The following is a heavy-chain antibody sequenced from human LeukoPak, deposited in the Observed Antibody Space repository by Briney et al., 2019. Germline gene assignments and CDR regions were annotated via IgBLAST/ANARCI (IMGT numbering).Heavy chain of an antibody. V-gene: IGHV3-9*01. J-gene: IGHJ4*02. Sequence: GGSLRLSCAASGFTFDDYAMHWVRQAPGKGLEWVSGISWNSGSIGYADSVKGRFTISRDNAKNSLYLQMNSLRAEDTALYYCAKGTASGSYSSFDYWGQGTLVTVSS. CDR2: ISWNSGSI. CDR3: AKGTASGSYSSFDY. D-gene: IGHD1-26*01. CDR1: GFTFDDYA.